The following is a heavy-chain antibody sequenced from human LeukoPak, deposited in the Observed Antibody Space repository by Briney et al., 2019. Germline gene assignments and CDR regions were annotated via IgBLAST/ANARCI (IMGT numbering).Heavy chain of an antibody. J-gene: IGHJ5*02. V-gene: IGHV4-34*01. Sequence: SETLSLTCAVYGGSFSGYYWSWIRQPPGKGLEWIGEINHSGSTNYNPSLKSRVTTSVDRSKNQFSLKLGSVTAADTAVYYCARGRSYGSGRYWFDPWGQGTLVTVSS. CDR2: INHSGST. CDR1: GGSFSGYY. D-gene: IGHD3-10*01. CDR3: ARGRSYGSGRYWFDP.